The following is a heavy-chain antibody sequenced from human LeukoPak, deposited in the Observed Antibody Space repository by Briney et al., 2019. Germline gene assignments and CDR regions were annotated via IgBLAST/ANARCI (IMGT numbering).Heavy chain of an antibody. CDR2: INSGGRST. D-gene: IGHD7-27*01. CDR3: ARDGDESTYYYYYGMDV. J-gene: IGHJ6*02. V-gene: IGHV3-74*01. CDR1: GLTSSSYW. Sequence: GGSLRLSCAASGLTSSSYWMHWVRQAPGKGLVWVSRINSGGRSTSYADSVKGRFTMSRDNAKNTLYLQMNSLRAEDMAVYYCARDGDESTYYYYYGMDVWGQGTTVTVS.